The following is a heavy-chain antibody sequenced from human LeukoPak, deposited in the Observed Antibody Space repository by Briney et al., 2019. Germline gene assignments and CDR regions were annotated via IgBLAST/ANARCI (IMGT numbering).Heavy chain of an antibody. V-gene: IGHV4-59*08. CDR2: IYYSGST. CDR3: ARRIGAADAFDY. D-gene: IGHD6-13*01. CDR1: GGSISSYH. Sequence: PSETLSLTCTVSGGSISSYHWSWIRQPPGKGLEWIAYIYYSGSTNYNPSLKSRVTISVDTSKNQFSLKLSSVTAADTAVYYCARRIGAADAFDYWGQGTLVTVSS. J-gene: IGHJ4*02.